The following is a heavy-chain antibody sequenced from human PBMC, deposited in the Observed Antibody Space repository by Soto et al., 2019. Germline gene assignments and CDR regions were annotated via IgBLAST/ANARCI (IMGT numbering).Heavy chain of an antibody. CDR3: ASRDPGTSVDY. J-gene: IGHJ4*02. D-gene: IGHD1-7*01. V-gene: IGHV4-4*02. CDR1: VGSFTSNNW. CDR2: IYRTGST. Sequence: SETLSLTCAFSVGSFTSNNWWTWFRQPPGQGLEWIGEIYRTGSTNYNPSLKSRVTISLDKSENQFSLKVTSLTAADTAVYYCASRDPGTSVDYWGQGTLVTVSS.